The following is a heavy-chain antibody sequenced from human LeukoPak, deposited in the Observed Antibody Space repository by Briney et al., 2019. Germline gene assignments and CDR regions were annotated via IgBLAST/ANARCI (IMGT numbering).Heavy chain of an antibody. V-gene: IGHV3-30-3*01. CDR1: GFIFGNYA. Sequence: PGTSLRLSCAASGFIFGNYAIHWVRQAPGKGLEWVSLISFDGTTSFYADSVKGRFTVSRDNSNNTLHLHLSGLKTEDTAIYYRARTSGREKNFDFWGQGTLVTVSP. J-gene: IGHJ4*02. CDR2: ISFDGTTS. CDR3: ARTSGREKNFDF. D-gene: IGHD1-26*01.